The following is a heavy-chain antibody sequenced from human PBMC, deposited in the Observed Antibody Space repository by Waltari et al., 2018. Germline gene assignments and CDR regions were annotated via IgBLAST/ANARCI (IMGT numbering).Heavy chain of an antibody. Sequence: QVQLQESGPGLVKPSETLSLTCTVSGGSISSYYWSWIRQPPGKGLEWIGYIYYSGSTNYNPSLKSRVTISVDTSKNQFSLKLSSVTAADTAVYYCARLDTAMVIVWGQGTLVTVSS. CDR1: GGSISSYY. D-gene: IGHD5-18*01. V-gene: IGHV4-59*01. CDR2: IYYSGST. CDR3: ARLDTAMVIV. J-gene: IGHJ4*02.